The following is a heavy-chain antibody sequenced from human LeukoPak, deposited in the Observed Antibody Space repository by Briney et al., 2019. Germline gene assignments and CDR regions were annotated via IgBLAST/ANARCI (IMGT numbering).Heavy chain of an antibody. CDR3: VRDSGYSYGSFDY. D-gene: IGHD5-18*01. V-gene: IGHV3-21*01. Sequence: GGSLRLSCAASGFTLSSYSMNWVRQAPGKGLEWVSSISTTSSYMYYADSVKGRFTISRDNAENSVYLQMNSLGAEDTAVYYCVRDSGYSYGSFDYWGQGTLVTVSS. J-gene: IGHJ4*02. CDR2: ISTTSSYM. CDR1: GFTLSSYS.